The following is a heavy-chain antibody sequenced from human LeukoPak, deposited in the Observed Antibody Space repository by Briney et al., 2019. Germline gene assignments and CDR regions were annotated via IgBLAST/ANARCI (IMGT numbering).Heavy chain of an antibody. V-gene: IGHV3-15*01. CDR3: TTDTSLGYCSSTSCYNSY. Sequence: GGSLRLSCAASGFTFSNAWMSWVRQAPGKGLEWVGRIKSKTDGGTTDYAAPVKGRFTISRADSKNTLYLQMNSLKTEDTAVYYCTTDTSLGYCSSTSCYNSYWGQGTLVTVSS. D-gene: IGHD2-2*02. J-gene: IGHJ4*02. CDR2: IKSKTDGGTT. CDR1: GFTFSNAW.